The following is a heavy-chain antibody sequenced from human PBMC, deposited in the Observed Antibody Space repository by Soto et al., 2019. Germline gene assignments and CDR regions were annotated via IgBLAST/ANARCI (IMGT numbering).Heavy chain of an antibody. CDR1: GFPFSGSA. Sequence: EVPLVESGGGLVQPGGSLKLSCAASGFPFSGSAMHWVRQASGKGLEWVGRIKSKVNNYATAYAASVKGRFTISRDDANNTAYLQMNSLKTDDTAVYYCTTIIGDLWSNYDHWGQGTLVTVSS. CDR2: IKSKVNNYAT. J-gene: IGHJ4*02. V-gene: IGHV3-73*01. D-gene: IGHD3-3*01. CDR3: TTIIGDLWSNYDH.